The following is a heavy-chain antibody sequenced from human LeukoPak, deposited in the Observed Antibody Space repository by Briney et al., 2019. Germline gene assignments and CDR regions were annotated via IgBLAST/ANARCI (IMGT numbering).Heavy chain of an antibody. CDR2: ISGSGGST. V-gene: IGHV3-23*01. D-gene: IGHD4-11*01. Sequence: GGSLRLSCAASGFTFSSYAMSWVRQAPGKGLEWVSAISGSGGSTYYADSVKGRFTISRDNAKNSLYLQMNSLRAEDTAVYYCARDLQELAFDYWGQGTLVTVSS. J-gene: IGHJ4*02. CDR3: ARDLQELAFDY. CDR1: GFTFSSYA.